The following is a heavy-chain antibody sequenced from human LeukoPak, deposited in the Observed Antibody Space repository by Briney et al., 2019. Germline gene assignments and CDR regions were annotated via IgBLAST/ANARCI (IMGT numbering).Heavy chain of an antibody. CDR1: GFTFSSYS. Sequence: GGALRLSCAASGFTFSSYSMNWVRQAPGKELEWVSSISSSSSYIYYADSVKGRFTIPRDNAKNSLYLQMNSLRAEDTAVYYCASDGGVGVATAGTGDYWGQGTLVTVSS. D-gene: IGHD6-13*01. CDR3: ASDGGVGVATAGTGDY. V-gene: IGHV3-21*01. J-gene: IGHJ4*02. CDR2: ISSSSSYI.